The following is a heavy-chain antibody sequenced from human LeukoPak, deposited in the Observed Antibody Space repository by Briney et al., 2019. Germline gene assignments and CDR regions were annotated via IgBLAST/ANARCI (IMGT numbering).Heavy chain of an antibody. CDR3: ARDRSMTHFDY. Sequence: GGSLRLSCAVSGFTFSAYSINWVSQAPGKGLEWVSPISSGSSYKYYADSVKGRFTISRDNAKNSLYLQMNSLRAEDTALYYCARDRSMTHFDYWGQGTLVTVSS. J-gene: IGHJ4*02. CDR1: GFTFSAYS. CDR2: ISSGSSYK. V-gene: IGHV3-21*04.